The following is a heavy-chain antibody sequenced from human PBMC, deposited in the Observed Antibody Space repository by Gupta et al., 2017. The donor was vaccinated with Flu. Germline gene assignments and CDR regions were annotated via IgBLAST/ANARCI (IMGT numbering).Heavy chain of an antibody. D-gene: IGHD3-3*01. CDR3: AKGGGITIFGVPLP. Sequence: QAPGRGLEWISTIVGAGGHTTYYADSVRGRFIVSSDSAKNTLYLHMNGLRVEDTAIYYCAKGGGITIFGVPLPWGRGTLVSVSS. J-gene: IGHJ5*02. CDR2: IVGAGGHTT. V-gene: IGHV3-23*01.